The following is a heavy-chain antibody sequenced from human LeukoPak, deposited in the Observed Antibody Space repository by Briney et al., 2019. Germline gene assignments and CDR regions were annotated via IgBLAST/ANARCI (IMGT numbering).Heavy chain of an antibody. D-gene: IGHD3-10*01. J-gene: IGHJ3*02. Sequence: ASVKVSCKPSGYTFTGYYMHCGRPALGQGVEWMGWINPNMGGTNYAQKFQGRVTMTRDTSISTAYIELCTLRSDDTAVYYCARGLWLGELLSSAFDIWGQGTMVTVSS. CDR2: INPNMGGT. CDR3: ARGLWLGELLSSAFDI. V-gene: IGHV1-2*02. CDR1: GYTFTGYY.